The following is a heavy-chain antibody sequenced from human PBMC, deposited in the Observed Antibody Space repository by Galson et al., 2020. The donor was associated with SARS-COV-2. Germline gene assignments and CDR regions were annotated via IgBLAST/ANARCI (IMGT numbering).Heavy chain of an antibody. CDR1: GFTFSSYW. Sequence: GGSLRLSCEGSGFTFSSYWMSWVRQAPGKGPEWLANIKQDGSETYYVDSVRGRFTISRDNAKNSVFLQMSRLRVEDTAVYYCAKTISATPGDYWGQGTLVTVSS. J-gene: IGHJ4*02. D-gene: IGHD2-15*01. V-gene: IGHV3-7*02. CDR2: IKQDGSET. CDR3: AKTISATPGDY.